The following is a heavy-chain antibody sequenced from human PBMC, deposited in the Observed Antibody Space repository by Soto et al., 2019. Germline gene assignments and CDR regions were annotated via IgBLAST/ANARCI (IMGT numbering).Heavy chain of an antibody. D-gene: IGHD3-3*01. CDR3: ARATQRDFWSGYYPGPYYYYYGMDV. CDR1: GGPVSSGSYY. Sequence: SETLSLTCTVSGGPVSSGSYYWSWIRQPPGKGLEWIGYIYYSESTNYNPSLKSRVTISVDTSKNQFSLKLSSVTAADTAVYYCARATQRDFWSGYYPGPYYYYYGMDVWGQGTTVTVSS. J-gene: IGHJ6*02. CDR2: IYYSEST. V-gene: IGHV4-61*01.